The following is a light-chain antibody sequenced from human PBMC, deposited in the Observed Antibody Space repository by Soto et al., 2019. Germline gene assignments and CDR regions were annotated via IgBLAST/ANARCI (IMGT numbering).Light chain of an antibody. V-gene: IGLV1-44*01. Sequence: QPVLTQPPSASGTPGQRVTISCSGSSSNIGSNTVNWYQQLPGTAPKLLIYSNNQRPSGVPDRFSGSKSGTSASLAISGLQSEDEADYYCAAWDDSGGVFGGGTQLTVL. CDR3: AAWDDSGGV. CDR1: SSNIGSNT. CDR2: SNN. J-gene: IGLJ2*01.